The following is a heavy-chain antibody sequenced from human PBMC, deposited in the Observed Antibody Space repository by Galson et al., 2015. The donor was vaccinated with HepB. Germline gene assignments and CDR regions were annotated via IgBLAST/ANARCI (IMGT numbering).Heavy chain of an antibody. D-gene: IGHD3-3*01. Sequence: SLRLSCAASGFTFSSYARHWVHQTPGKGLEWVAVISYDGSNKYYADSVKGRFTISRDNSKNTLYLQMNCLRAEDTAVYYCAREGITIFGVFYGMDVWGQGTTVTVSS. CDR3: AREGITIFGVFYGMDV. CDR1: GFTFSSYA. V-gene: IGHV3-30-3*01. CDR2: ISYDGSNK. J-gene: IGHJ6*02.